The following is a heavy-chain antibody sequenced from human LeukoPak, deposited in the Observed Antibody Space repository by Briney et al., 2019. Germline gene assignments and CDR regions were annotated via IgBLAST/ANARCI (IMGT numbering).Heavy chain of an antibody. D-gene: IGHD6-19*01. CDR2: IYYSGSA. CDR1: GGSISSYY. Sequence: SETLSLTCSVSGGSISSYYWTWIRQPPEKGLEWIGYIYYSGSARYNPSFESRVTISVDTSKNQFSLNLSSVTAADTAVYYCARHRYSSDWSDYDYWGQGILVTVSS. CDR3: ARHRYSSDWSDYDY. V-gene: IGHV4-59*08. J-gene: IGHJ4*02.